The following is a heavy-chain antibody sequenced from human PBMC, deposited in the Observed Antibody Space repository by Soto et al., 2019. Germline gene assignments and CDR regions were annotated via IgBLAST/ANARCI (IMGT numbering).Heavy chain of an antibody. J-gene: IGHJ3*02. CDR1: GFTVSSNY. Sequence: GGSLRLSCAASGFTVSSNYMSWVRQAPGKGQEWVSVIYSGGSTYYADSVKGRFTISRHNSKNTLYLQMNSLRAEDTAVYYCARSGYCSGGSCYGLGPKAFDIWGQGTMVTVSS. V-gene: IGHV3-53*04. CDR3: ARSGYCSGGSCYGLGPKAFDI. D-gene: IGHD2-15*01. CDR2: IYSGGST.